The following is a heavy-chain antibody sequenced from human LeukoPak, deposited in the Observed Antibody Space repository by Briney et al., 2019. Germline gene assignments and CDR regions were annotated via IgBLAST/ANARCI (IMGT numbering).Heavy chain of an antibody. CDR1: GYTFTGYY. CDR2: INPNSGGT. Sequence: ASVKVSCKASGYTFTGYYMHWVRQAPGQGLEWMGWINPNSGGTNYAQKFQGRVTMTRDTSISTAYMELSRLRSDDTAVYYCARRYCSSTSCYPPSFDYWGQGTLVTVSS. J-gene: IGHJ4*02. V-gene: IGHV1-2*02. CDR3: ARRYCSSTSCYPPSFDY. D-gene: IGHD2-2*01.